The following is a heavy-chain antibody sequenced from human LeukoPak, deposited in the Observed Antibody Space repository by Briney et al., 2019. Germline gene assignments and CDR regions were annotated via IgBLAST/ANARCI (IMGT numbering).Heavy chain of an antibody. Sequence: GGSLRLSCAASGFTFSSYAMSWVRQAPGKGVEWVSAISGSGGSTYYADSVKGRVTISRENSKNTLYLQMNSLRAEDTAVYYCAKDRTLTGITMVRGVTSFDYWGQGTLVTVSS. CDR3: AKDRTLTGITMVRGVTSFDY. J-gene: IGHJ4*02. CDR1: GFTFSSYA. CDR2: ISGSGGST. V-gene: IGHV3-23*01. D-gene: IGHD3-10*01.